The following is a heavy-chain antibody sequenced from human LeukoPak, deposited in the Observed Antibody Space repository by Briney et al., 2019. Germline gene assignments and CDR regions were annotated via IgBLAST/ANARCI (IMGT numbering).Heavy chain of an antibody. CDR2: ISGGGGST. J-gene: IGHJ6*03. D-gene: IGHD3-3*01. CDR3: AKTAWYYDFWSGYYEGWADYYYYYMDV. V-gene: IGHV3-23*01. CDR1: GFTFSSYA. Sequence: PGGSLRLSCAASGFTFSSYAMSWVRQPPGKGLEWVSAISGGGGSTYYADSVKGRFTISRDNSKNTLYLQMNSLRAEDTAVYYCAKTAWYYDFWSGYYEGWADYYYYYMDVWGKGTTVTVSS.